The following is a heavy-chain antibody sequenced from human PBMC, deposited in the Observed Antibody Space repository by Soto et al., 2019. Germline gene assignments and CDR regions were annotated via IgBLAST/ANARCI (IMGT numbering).Heavy chain of an antibody. CDR2: IKSKTDGGTT. Sequence: GEALKISCAASGFTFSSYSMSWVRQAPGKWLEWVGRIKSKTDGGTTDYAAPVKGRFTISRDDSKNTLYLQMNSLKTEDTAVYYCTIQWTYYDYIWGSYQHDYWGQGTLVTVSS. D-gene: IGHD3-16*01. J-gene: IGHJ4*02. V-gene: IGHV3-15*01. CDR1: GFTFSSYS. CDR3: TIQWTYYDYIWGSYQHDY.